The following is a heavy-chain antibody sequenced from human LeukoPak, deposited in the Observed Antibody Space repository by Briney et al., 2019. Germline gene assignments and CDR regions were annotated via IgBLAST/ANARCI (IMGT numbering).Heavy chain of an antibody. CDR1: GGSISNYY. V-gene: IGHV4-59*01. CDR3: AREGNSFGCYFHY. CDR2: IYYSGST. D-gene: IGHD3-9*01. J-gene: IGHJ1*01. Sequence: SETLSLTCIVSGGSISNYYWSWIRQSPGKGLEWIGYIYYSGSTNYNPSLKSRVTISADTSKKQISLKLSSVTAADTAVYYCAREGNSFGCYFHYWGQGTLVTVSS.